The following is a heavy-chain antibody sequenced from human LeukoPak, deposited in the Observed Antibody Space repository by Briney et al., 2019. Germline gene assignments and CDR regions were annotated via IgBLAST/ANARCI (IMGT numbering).Heavy chain of an antibody. D-gene: IGHD1-26*01. CDR1: GFTFSSYA. V-gene: IGHV3-30-3*01. J-gene: IGHJ4*02. Sequence: GGSLRLSCAASGFTFSSYAMHWVRQAPGKGLEWVAVISYDGSNKYYADSVKGRFTISRDNSKNTLYLQMNSLRAEDTAVYYCARDQVGGATYFDYWGQGTLVTVSS. CDR2: ISYDGSNK. CDR3: ARDQVGGATYFDY.